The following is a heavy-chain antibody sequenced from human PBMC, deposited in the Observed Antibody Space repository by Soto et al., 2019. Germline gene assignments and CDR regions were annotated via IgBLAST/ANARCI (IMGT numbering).Heavy chain of an antibody. CDR1: GFTFGADG. J-gene: IGHJ6*02. V-gene: IGHV3-33*01. Sequence: QVQLVESGGGVVQPGRSLRLSCGASGFTFGADGMHWVRQAPGKGLEWVSFVWYDGGNKYYADSVRGRFTISRDNSMNTLYLQMNSLRDEDTALYFCARDGQSGAPHALDVWGQGTTVIVSS. D-gene: IGHD1-26*01. CDR3: ARDGQSGAPHALDV. CDR2: VWYDGGNK.